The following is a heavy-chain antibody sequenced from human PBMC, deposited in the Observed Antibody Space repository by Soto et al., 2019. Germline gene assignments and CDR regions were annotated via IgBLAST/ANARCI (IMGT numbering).Heavy chain of an antibody. Sequence: QVQLVQSGAEVKKPGSSVKVSCKASGGTFSSYTISWVRQAPGQGLEWMGRIIPILGIANYAQTFQGRVTITADKTTSTAYMEVSSMRSEDTAVDYCASLIASGSLDFWGQGTLVTVSS. D-gene: IGHD6-13*01. J-gene: IGHJ4*02. V-gene: IGHV1-69*02. CDR1: GGTFSSYT. CDR3: ASLIASGSLDF. CDR2: IIPILGIA.